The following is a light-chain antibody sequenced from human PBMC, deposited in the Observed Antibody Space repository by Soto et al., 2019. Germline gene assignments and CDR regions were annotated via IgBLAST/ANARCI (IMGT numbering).Light chain of an antibody. V-gene: IGKV2-28*01. CDR2: LGS. CDR1: QSLLHSNGYNY. Sequence: DIVMTQSPLSLPVTPGEPASISCRSSQSLLHSNGYNYLDWYLQKPGQSPQLLIYLGSNRASGVPDRFSGSGSGTDFTLKISRVEAEDVGVYYCMQALHAWTFCQGTKLEIK. J-gene: IGKJ2*02. CDR3: MQALHAWT.